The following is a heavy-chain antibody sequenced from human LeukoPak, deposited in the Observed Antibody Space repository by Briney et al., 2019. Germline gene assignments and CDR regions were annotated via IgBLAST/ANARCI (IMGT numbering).Heavy chain of an antibody. J-gene: IGHJ6*02. CDR3: ARVPVVTANHYYYYYGMDV. CDR2: IYYSGST. CDR1: GGSISSYY. V-gene: IGHV4-59*08. Sequence: SETLSLTCTVSGGSISSYYWSWIRQPPGKGLEWIGYIYYSGSTSYNPSLKSRVTISVDTSKNQFSLKLSSVTAADTAVYYCARVPVVTANHYYYYYGMDVWGQGTTVTVSS. D-gene: IGHD2-21*02.